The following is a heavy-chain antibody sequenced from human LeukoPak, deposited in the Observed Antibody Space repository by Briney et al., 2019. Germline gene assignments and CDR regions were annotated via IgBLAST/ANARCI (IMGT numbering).Heavy chain of an antibody. Sequence: SSETLSLTCAVYGGSFSGYYWSWIRQPPGKGLEWIGYIYYNGYTDYNPSLKSRVTISLHTSKNQFSLKLSSVTAADTAVYYCARDRHWTNDWVFDYWGQGTLVTVSS. CDR3: ARDRHWTNDWVFDY. J-gene: IGHJ4*02. V-gene: IGHV4-59*01. CDR1: GGSFSGYY. CDR2: IYYNGYT. D-gene: IGHD1/OR15-1a*01.